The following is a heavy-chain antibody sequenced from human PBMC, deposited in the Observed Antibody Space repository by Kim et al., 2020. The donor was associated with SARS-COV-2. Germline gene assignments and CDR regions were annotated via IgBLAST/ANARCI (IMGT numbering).Heavy chain of an antibody. D-gene: IGHD3-10*01. V-gene: IGHV4-4*09. Sequence: NYNPSLKSRVTISVDTSKNQFSLKLSSVTAADTAVYYCAKSASGGAYFDYWGQGTLVTVSS. CDR3: AKSASGGAYFDY. J-gene: IGHJ4*02.